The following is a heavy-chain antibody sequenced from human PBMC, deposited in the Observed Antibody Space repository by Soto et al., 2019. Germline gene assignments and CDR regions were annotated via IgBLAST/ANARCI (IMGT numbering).Heavy chain of an antibody. Sequence: SVKVSCKASGGTFSSYAISWVRQAPGQGLEWMGGIIPIFGTANYAQKFQGRVTITADESTSTAYMELSSLRSEDTAVYYCAIRTDYDILTGYPYYFDYWGQGTLVTVSS. V-gene: IGHV1-69*13. CDR1: GGTFSSYA. D-gene: IGHD3-9*01. CDR2: IIPIFGTA. J-gene: IGHJ4*02. CDR3: AIRTDYDILTGYPYYFDY.